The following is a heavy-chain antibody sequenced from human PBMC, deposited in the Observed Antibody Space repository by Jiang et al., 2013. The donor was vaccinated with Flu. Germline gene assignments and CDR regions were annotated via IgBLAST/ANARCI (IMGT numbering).Heavy chain of an antibody. J-gene: IGHJ6*02. CDR1: GYTFTSYY. CDR2: INPSGGST. CDR3: ARGYSSSPYYYYGMDV. V-gene: IGHV1-46*01. Sequence: GAEVKKPGASVKVSCKASGYTFTSYYMHWVRQAPGQGLEWMGIINPSGGSTSYAQKFQGRVTMTRDTSTSTVYMELSSMRSEDTAVYYCARGYSSSPYYYYGMDVWGQGTTVTVSS. D-gene: IGHD6-6*01.